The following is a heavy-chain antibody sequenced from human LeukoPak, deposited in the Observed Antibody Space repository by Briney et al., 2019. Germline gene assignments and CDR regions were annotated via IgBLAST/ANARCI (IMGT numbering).Heavy chain of an antibody. CDR3: ARDPRSSSSGYYYGMDV. J-gene: IGHJ6*02. V-gene: IGHV3-7*05. D-gene: IGHD6-6*01. CDR2: IKQDGSEK. Sequence: GGSLRLSCAASGFTFSSYWMSWVRQAPGKGLEWVASIKQDGSEKYYVDSVKGRFTISRDNAKNSLYLQMNSLRAEDTAVYYCARDPRSSSSGYYYGMDVWGQGTTVTVSS. CDR1: GFTFSSYW.